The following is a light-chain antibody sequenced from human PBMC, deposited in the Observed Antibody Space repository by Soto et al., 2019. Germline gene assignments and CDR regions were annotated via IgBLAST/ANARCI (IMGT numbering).Light chain of an antibody. CDR1: QSISSW. J-gene: IGKJ4*01. CDR3: QQVKSYPRT. V-gene: IGKV1-5*01. CDR2: DAF. Sequence: DIQMTQSPCTLSASVGDRGTITCRASQSISSWLSWYQQKTGKAPKLLIYDAFSLERGVPSRFRGGGSGTEFTLTISSLQPDDFATYYCQQVKSYPRTFGGGTKVDIK.